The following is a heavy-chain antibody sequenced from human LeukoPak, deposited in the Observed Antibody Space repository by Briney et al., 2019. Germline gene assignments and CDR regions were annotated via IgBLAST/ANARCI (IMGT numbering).Heavy chain of an antibody. CDR3: VRDSRYCPDV. CDR1: GFTFRDYW. J-gene: IGHJ6*02. D-gene: IGHD2-15*01. CDR2: LISDGSSA. Sequence: GGSLRLSRAVSGFTFRDYWMHWVRQAPGKGLVWVSRLISDGSSASYADSVKGRFTISRDNTKNTLYLEMNSLRAEDTAVYYCVRDSRYCPDVWGQGTTVTVSS. V-gene: IGHV3-74*01.